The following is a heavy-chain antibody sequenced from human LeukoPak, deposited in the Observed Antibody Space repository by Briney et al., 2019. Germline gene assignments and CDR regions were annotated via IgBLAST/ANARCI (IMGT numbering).Heavy chain of an antibody. CDR2: MNPNSGYT. CDR1: GYTFTSYG. D-gene: IGHD5-18*01. V-gene: IGHV1-8*03. J-gene: IGHJ4*02. CDR3: ARDSGDGGYSSGY. Sequence: GASVKVSCKASGYTFTSYGISWVRQAPGQGLEWMGWMNPNSGYTGYAQKFQGRVIITRNSSISTVYMELSSLRSEDTAVYYCARDSGDGGYSSGYWGQGTLVTVSS.